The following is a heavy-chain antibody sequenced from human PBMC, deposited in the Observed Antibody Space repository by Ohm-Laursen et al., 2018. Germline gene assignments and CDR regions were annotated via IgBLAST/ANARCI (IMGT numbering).Heavy chain of an antibody. Sequence: SLRLSCSASGFTVSNSYMNWVRQAPGKGLEWVSVIYSGGGTFYADSVKGRFTISRDNSKNTVYLQVNSLRPEDTAVYYCAKDHTDDAFDIWGQGTMVTVSS. J-gene: IGHJ3*02. D-gene: IGHD2-2*02. CDR1: GFTVSNSY. CDR2: IYSGGGT. V-gene: IGHV3-66*01. CDR3: AKDHTDDAFDI.